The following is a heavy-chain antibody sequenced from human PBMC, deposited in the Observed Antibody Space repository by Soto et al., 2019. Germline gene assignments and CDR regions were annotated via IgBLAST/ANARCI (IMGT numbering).Heavy chain of an antibody. D-gene: IGHD1-26*01. CDR1: GFSLSNARMG. V-gene: IGHV2-26*01. CDR2: IFSNDEK. J-gene: IGHJ6*02. CDR3: ARIRSGGATHYYYYGMDV. Sequence: SGPTLVNPTETLTLTCTVSGFSLSNARMGVSWIRQPPGKALEWLAHIFSNDEKSYSTSLKSRLTISKDTSKSQVVLTMTNMDPVDTATYYCARIRSGGATHYYYYGMDVWGQGTTVTVSS.